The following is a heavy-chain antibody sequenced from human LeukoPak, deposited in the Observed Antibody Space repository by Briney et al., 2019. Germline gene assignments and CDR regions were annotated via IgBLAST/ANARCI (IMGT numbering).Heavy chain of an antibody. CDR2: IYYSGST. D-gene: IGHD3-3*01. CDR3: ARVGFGVIIPPYAFDI. Sequence: SETLSLTYTVSGGSISSGDYYWSWIRQPPGKGLEWIGYIYYSGSTYYNPSLKSRITISVDMSKNQFSLKLTSVTAADTAVYYCARVGFGVIIPPYAFDIWGQGTMVTVSS. V-gene: IGHV4-30-4*08. J-gene: IGHJ3*02. CDR1: GGSISSGDYY.